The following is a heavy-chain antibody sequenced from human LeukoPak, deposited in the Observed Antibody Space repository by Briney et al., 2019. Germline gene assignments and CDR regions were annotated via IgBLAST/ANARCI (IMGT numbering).Heavy chain of an antibody. CDR1: GGSISSYY. Sequence: PSETLSLTCTVSGGSISSYYWSWIRQPAGKGLEWIGRIYTSGSTNYNPSLKSRVTMSVDTSKNQFSLKLSSVTAADTAVYYCARDGSQWLGLPPFDYWGQGTLVTVSS. CDR3: ARDGSQWLGLPPFDY. J-gene: IGHJ4*02. V-gene: IGHV4-4*07. D-gene: IGHD6-19*01. CDR2: IYTSGST.